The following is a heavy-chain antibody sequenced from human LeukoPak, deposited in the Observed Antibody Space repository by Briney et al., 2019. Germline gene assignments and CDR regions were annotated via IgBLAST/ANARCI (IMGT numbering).Heavy chain of an antibody. CDR2: IYYSGST. CDR1: GGSISSYY. D-gene: IGHD2-2*02. Sequence: SETLSLTCTVSGGSISSYYWSWNRQPPGKGLEWIGYIYYSGSTNYNPSLKSRVTISVDTSKNQFSLKLSSATAADTAVYYCARDCSSTSCYTTFDYWGQGTLVTVSS. J-gene: IGHJ4*02. V-gene: IGHV4-59*01. CDR3: ARDCSSTSCYTTFDY.